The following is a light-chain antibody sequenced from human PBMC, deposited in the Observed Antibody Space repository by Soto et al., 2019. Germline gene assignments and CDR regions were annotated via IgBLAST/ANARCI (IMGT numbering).Light chain of an antibody. CDR3: QHYNSYSEA. CDR2: KAS. CDR1: QTISSW. Sequence: DLQMTQSPSTLSASVGDRVTITCRASQTISSWLAWYQQKPGKAPKLLMYKASTLESGVPSRFSGSGSGTEFTLTISSLQPDDFATYYCQHYNSYSEAFGQGTKVDIK. V-gene: IGKV1-5*03. J-gene: IGKJ1*01.